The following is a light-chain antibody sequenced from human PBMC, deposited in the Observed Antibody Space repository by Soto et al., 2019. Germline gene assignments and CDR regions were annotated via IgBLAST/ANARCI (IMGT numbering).Light chain of an antibody. CDR2: SNY. Sequence: QPVLTQPPSASGTPGQRVTISCSGTISNIAVNPVNWYQQLPGTAPQHLIYSNYKRPSGVPARFYASKSGTSASLAIGRLQSDDEADYYWARWEDSRNGVVFGGGTKLTVL. J-gene: IGLJ3*02. CDR3: ARWEDSRNGVV. V-gene: IGLV1-44*01. CDR1: ISNIAVNP.